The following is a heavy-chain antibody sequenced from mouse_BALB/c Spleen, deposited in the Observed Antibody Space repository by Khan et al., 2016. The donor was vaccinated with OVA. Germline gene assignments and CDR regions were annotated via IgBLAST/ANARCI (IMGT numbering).Heavy chain of an antibody. CDR2: IWAGGST. CDR1: GFSLSSYG. CDR3: ARSYGNDGWCFDV. Sequence: QVQLKESGPGLVAPSQSLSITCTVSGFSLSSYGVHWVRQPPGKGLEWLGVIWAGGSTNYNSALMSRLSISKDNSKSQVFLKMNSLQTDDTGMYYCARSYGNDGWCFDVWGAGTTVTVSS. J-gene: IGHJ1*01. V-gene: IGHV2-9*02. D-gene: IGHD2-2*01.